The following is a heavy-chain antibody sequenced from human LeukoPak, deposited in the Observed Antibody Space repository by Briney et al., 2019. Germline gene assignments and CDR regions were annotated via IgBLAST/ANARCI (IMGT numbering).Heavy chain of an antibody. V-gene: IGHV5-51*01. Sequence: GEHLKISCKGSGYRFTSYWIAWVRQLPGNGLEWMGIIDPGDSDTIYSPSFQGQVTISADKSISTAYLQWSSLKASDTAMYYCARAVRGHGAFDDWGQGTLVTVSS. CDR3: ARAVRGHGAFDD. J-gene: IGHJ4*02. CDR2: IDPGDSDT. CDR1: GYRFTSYW. D-gene: IGHD3-10*01.